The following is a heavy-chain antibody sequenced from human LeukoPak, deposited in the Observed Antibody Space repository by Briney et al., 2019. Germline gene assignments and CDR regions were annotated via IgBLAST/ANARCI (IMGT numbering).Heavy chain of an antibody. D-gene: IGHD3-10*01. CDR1: GGTFSSYA. J-gene: IGHJ4*02. V-gene: IGHV1-69*05. CDR2: IIPIFGTA. Sequence: SVKVSCKASGGTFSSYAISWVRQAPGQGLEWMGGIIPIFGTANYAQKFQGRVTITTDESTSTAYMELSSLRSEDTAVYYCARGPVLWFGELIPYYFDYWGQGTLVTVSS. CDR3: ARGPVLWFGELIPYYFDY.